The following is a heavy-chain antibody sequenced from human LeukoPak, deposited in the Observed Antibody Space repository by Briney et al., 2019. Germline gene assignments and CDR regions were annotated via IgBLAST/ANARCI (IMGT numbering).Heavy chain of an antibody. CDR1: GFTFGDYA. J-gene: IGHJ4*02. D-gene: IGHD3-10*01. CDR3: TRVRMVRGLYPPGY. Sequence: GRSLRLSCTASGFTFGDYAMSWFRQAPGKGLEWVGFIRSKAYGGTTEYAASVKGRFTISRDDSKSIAYLQMNSLKTEDTAVYYCTRVRMVRGLYPPGYWGQGTLVTVSS. CDR2: IRSKAYGGTT. V-gene: IGHV3-49*03.